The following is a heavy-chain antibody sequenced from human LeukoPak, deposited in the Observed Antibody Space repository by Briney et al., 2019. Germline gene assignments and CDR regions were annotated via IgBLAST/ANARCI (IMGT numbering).Heavy chain of an antibody. CDR2: ISSSGGTI. J-gene: IGHJ4*02. CDR3: ARDLDPSGSYLFGY. V-gene: IGHV3-48*03. D-gene: IGHD1-26*01. CDR1: GFTFITYE. Sequence: PGGSLRLSCAASGFTFITYEMNWVRQAPGKGLEWVSYISSSGGTIYYADSVKGRFTVSRDNAKKSLYLQMNSLRAEDTAVYYCARDLDPSGSYLFGYWGQGTLVTVSS.